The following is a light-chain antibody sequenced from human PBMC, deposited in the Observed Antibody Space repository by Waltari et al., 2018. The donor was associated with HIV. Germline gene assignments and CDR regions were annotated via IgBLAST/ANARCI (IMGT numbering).Light chain of an antibody. J-gene: IGLJ2*01. V-gene: IGLV3-19*01. CDR3: LTRDSVGDHLLT. CDR1: SLGDYY. Sequence: SSDLTQDPTVSVALGQTAPIPCRGDSLGDYYASWCQQKPGQAPLPIIFGKNSRPSGIPDRFSASTSGKTASLIITQTKAEDEATYFCLTRDSVGDHLLTFGGGTRLTV. CDR2: GKN.